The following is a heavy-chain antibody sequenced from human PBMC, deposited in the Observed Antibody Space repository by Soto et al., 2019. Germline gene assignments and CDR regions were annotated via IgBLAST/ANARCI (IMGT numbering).Heavy chain of an antibody. Sequence: EVQLLESGGGLVQPGGSLRLSCAASGFTFTNYAMNWVRHSPGKGLEWVASVIGTGIDTYHASSVKGRFTISRDNSRNMMYLEMNRLKADDTAMYLYAKATRGLCIDDHCYAFDFWCQGILVTVSS. CDR2: VIGTGIDT. CDR3: AKATRGLCIDDHCYAFDF. D-gene: IGHD2-21*01. J-gene: IGHJ4*02. CDR1: GFTFTNYA. V-gene: IGHV3-23*01.